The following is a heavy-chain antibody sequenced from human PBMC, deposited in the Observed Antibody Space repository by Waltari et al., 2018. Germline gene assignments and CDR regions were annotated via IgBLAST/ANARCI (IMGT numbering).Heavy chain of an antibody. CDR2: SYHSGST. Sequence: QLHLQESCPGLVKPSATVSLTCAVYGGSISSSHWWSWVRQPPGKGLEWIGESYHSGSTNYNPSRKRVATISVDKPKNQFSLKLSAVTAADTAVYYCARGLASIAARRWFDPWGQGTLVTVSS. D-gene: IGHD6-6*01. J-gene: IGHJ5*02. CDR3: ARGLASIAARRWFDP. V-gene: IGHV4-4*02. CDR1: GGSISSSHW.